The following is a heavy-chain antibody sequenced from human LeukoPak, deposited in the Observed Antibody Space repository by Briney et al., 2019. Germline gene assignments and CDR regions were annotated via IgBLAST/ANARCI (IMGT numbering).Heavy chain of an antibody. V-gene: IGHV3-74*01. CDR3: ARVYCSGGSCYYDY. CDR2: ITSDGSST. Sequence: GGSLRLSCAASGFTFSSYWMHWVRHAPGKGLVWVSRITSDGSSTNYADSVKGRFTISRDNAKNSLYLQMNSLRAEDTAMYYCARVYCSGGSCYYDYWGQGTLVTVSS. CDR1: GFTFSSYW. J-gene: IGHJ4*02. D-gene: IGHD2-15*01.